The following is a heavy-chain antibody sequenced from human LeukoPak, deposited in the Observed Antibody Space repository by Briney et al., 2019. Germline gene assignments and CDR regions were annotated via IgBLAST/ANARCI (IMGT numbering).Heavy chain of an antibody. CDR1: GFTFSDYA. Sequence: GGSLRLSCAASGFTFSDYAMNWLRQAPGKGLEWVSGISGGGGNTYYADSVKGRFTISRDKSKNTLYLQINSLRVDDTAVYYCAKDRELLRCPFDSWGQGTLVTVSS. V-gene: IGHV3-23*01. CDR3: AKDRELLRCPFDS. D-gene: IGHD4-17*01. J-gene: IGHJ4*02. CDR2: ISGGGGNT.